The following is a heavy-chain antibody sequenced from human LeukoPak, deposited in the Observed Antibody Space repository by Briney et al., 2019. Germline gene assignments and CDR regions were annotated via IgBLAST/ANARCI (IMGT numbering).Heavy chain of an antibody. V-gene: IGHV3-48*02. Sequence: GGSLRLSCATSGFSFSTYSMSWVRQAPGKGPEWISYINARSSVIYYIDSVKGRFTISRDNDKTSLYLQMTSLRDDDTAVYYCAKTGGYSGGMDVWGRGTTVIVPS. CDR2: INARSSVI. J-gene: IGHJ6*02. CDR3: AKTGGYSGGMDV. D-gene: IGHD3-10*01. CDR1: GFSFSTYS.